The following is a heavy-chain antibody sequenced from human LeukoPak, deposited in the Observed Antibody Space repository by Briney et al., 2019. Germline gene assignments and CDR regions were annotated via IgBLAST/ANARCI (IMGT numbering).Heavy chain of an antibody. Sequence: PSETLSLTCTVSGGSISSYYWSWIRQPAGKGLEWIGRIYTSGSTNYNPSLKSRVTMSVDTSKNQFSLKLSSVTAEDTAVYYCARAWDYSSSSSFFDYWGQGTLVSVSS. CDR3: ARAWDYSSSSSFFDY. CDR2: IYTSGST. CDR1: GGSISSYY. V-gene: IGHV4-4*07. D-gene: IGHD6-13*01. J-gene: IGHJ4*02.